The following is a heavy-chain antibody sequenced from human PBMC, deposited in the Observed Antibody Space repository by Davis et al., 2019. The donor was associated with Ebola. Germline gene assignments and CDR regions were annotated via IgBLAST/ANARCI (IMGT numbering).Heavy chain of an antibody. CDR1: GYTFTDLS. V-gene: IGHV1-24*01. CDR3: VSDRRTYYYDNSGFYSFDQ. J-gene: IGHJ4*02. CDR2: FDPEDAET. Sequence: VSVKVSCKVSGYTFTDLSIHWVRQAPGKGLEWMGCFDPEDAETIYAQKFKGRVTLTEDTSTDTAYMELSSLRSEDTAVYYCVSDRRTYYYDNSGFYSFDQWGQGTLVTVAS. D-gene: IGHD3-22*01.